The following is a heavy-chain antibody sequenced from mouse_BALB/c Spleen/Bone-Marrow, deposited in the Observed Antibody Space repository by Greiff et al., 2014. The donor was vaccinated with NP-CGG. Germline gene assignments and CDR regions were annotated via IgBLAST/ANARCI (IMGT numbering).Heavy chain of an antibody. D-gene: IGHD1-1*01. CDR2: INPTGGYT. CDR3: AREGTYYAYFDF. V-gene: IGHV1-4*02. J-gene: IGHJ2*01. CDR1: GYTFTSNT. Sequence: QVQLQQSAAELARPEASVKMSCKASGYTFTSNTIQWVKQRPGQGLEWIGYINPTGGYTDYNQIFKDKTTLTADKSSSTAYMQLSSLTSEDSAVYYCAREGTYYAYFDFWGQGTILTVSS.